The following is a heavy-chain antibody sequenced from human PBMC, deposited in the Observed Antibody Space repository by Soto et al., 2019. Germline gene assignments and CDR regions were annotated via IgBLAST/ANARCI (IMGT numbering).Heavy chain of an antibody. Sequence: QVHLKESGPGLVKASETVSLTCTVSGDSISSYYWRWIRQPPGKGLEWIGYIYYSGSTNYNPSLKSQVTISVDTSMNQFSLKLSSVTAADTAVYYCARRYGANFDYWGQGTLVTVSS. J-gene: IGHJ4*02. D-gene: IGHD4-17*01. CDR2: IYYSGST. V-gene: IGHV4-59*08. CDR3: ARRYGANFDY. CDR1: GDSISSYY.